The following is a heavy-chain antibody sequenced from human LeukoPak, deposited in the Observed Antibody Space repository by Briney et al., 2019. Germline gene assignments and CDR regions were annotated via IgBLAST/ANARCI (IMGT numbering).Heavy chain of an antibody. Sequence: GGSLRLSCAASAFTFSTYGMHWVRRAPGKGPEWVAVISYDGRNTYYADSVKGRFTISRDNSKNTLYLQMNGLRTEDTGVYYCAKDHHMGAAAVANGGLLINYWGQGTLVTVSS. D-gene: IGHD2-8*01. CDR1: AFTFSTYG. V-gene: IGHV3-30*18. CDR2: ISYDGRNT. CDR3: AKDHHMGAAAVANGGLLINY. J-gene: IGHJ4*02.